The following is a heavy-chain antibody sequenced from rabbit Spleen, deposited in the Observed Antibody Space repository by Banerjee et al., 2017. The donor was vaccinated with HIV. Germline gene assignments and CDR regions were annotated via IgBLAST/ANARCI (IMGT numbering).Heavy chain of an antibody. V-gene: IGHV1S45*01. Sequence: QEQLVESGGGLVQPEGSLTLTCTTSGFSFSNNYYMCWVRQAPGKGLEWIACTAAGGSPFTYYATWAKGRFTCSKASSTTVTLQMTSLTAADTATYFCARALNNFGYTGVTNSGLWGQGTLVTVS. CDR1: GFSFSNNYY. J-gene: IGHJ4*01. CDR2: TAAGGSPFT. D-gene: IGHD7-1*01. CDR3: ARALNNFGYTGVTNSGL.